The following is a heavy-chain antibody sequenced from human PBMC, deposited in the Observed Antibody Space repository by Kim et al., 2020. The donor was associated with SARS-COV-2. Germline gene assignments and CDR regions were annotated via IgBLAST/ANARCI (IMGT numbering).Heavy chain of an antibody. CDR2: IYYSGST. J-gene: IGHJ2*01. CDR1: GGSISSYY. V-gene: IGHV4-59*13. D-gene: IGHD6-13*01. Sequence: SETLSLTCTVSGGSISSYYWSWIQQPPGKGLEWIGYIYYSGSTNYNPSLKSRVTISVDTSKNQFSLKLSSVTAADTAVYYCARAGYSSSWDPDWYFDLWGRGTLVTVSS. CDR3: ARAGYSSSWDPDWYFDL.